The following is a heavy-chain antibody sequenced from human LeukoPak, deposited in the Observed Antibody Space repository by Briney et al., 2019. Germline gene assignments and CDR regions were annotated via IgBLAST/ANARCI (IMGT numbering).Heavy chain of an antibody. V-gene: IGHV4-38-2*02. CDR2: IYHSGST. J-gene: IGHJ4*02. CDR1: GYSISSGYY. D-gene: IGHD3-16*01. Sequence: PSETLSLTCTVSGYSISSGYYWGWLRQPPGKGLEWIGIIYHSGSTYYNPSLKSRVTISVDTSNNQFSLTMASVTAADTAVYYCARLPRGLIRSYWGQGTLVTVSS. CDR3: ARLPRGLIRSY.